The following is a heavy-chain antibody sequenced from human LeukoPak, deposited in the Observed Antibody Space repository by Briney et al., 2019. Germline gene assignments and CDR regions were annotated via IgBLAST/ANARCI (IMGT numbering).Heavy chain of an antibody. D-gene: IGHD2-15*01. V-gene: IGHV3-23*01. J-gene: IGHJ4*02. CDR3: AKLSAVVMVVATVDY. CDR1: GFTFTRYA. CDR2: ISGSGGST. Sequence: PGGSLRLSCAASGFTFTRYAMTWVRQAPGKGLQWGSAISGSGGSTYYADSVKGRFTISRDNSKNTLYLQMNSLRAEDTAVYYCAKLSAVVMVVATVDYWGQGTLVTVSS.